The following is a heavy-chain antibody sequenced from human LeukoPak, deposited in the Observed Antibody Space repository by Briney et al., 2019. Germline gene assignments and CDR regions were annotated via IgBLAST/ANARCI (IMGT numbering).Heavy chain of an antibody. CDR2: INPSGGST. J-gene: IGHJ4*02. V-gene: IGHV1-46*01. CDR3: ARGGGNSNQSGPRDFDY. Sequence: GASVKVSCKASGYTFTSYYMHWVRQAPGQGLEWMGIINPSGGSTSYAQKFQGRVTMTRDMSTSTVYMELSSLRSEDTAVYYCARGGGNSNQSGPRDFDYWGQGTLVTVSS. D-gene: IGHD4-23*01. CDR1: GYTFTSYY.